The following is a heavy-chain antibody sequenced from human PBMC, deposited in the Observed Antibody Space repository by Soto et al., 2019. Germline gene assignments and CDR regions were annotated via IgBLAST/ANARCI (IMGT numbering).Heavy chain of an antibody. CDR1: GGTLSSYA. CDR3: ARGVGSSPRDTGYYYYGMDV. J-gene: IGHJ6*02. D-gene: IGHD6-6*01. CDR2: IIPIFGTA. Sequence: VKVACKASGGTLSSYAISWVRHAPGQGLELMGGIIPIFGTANYAQKFQGRFTITADESTSTAYMELSSVTAADTAVYYCARGVGSSPRDTGYYYYGMDVWGQGTTVTVSS. V-gene: IGHV1-69*13.